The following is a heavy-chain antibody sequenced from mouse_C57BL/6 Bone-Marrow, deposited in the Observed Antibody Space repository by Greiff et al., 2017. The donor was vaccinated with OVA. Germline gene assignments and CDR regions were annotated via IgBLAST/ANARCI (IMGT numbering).Heavy chain of an antibody. Sequence: QVQLQQPGAELVKPGASVKLSCKASGYTFTSYWMHWVKQRPGQGLEWIGMIHPNSGSTNYNEKFKSKATLTVDKSSSTAYMQLSSLTSEDSAVYYCARYDYCSSYDWYFDVWGTGTTVTVSS. CDR3: ARYDYCSSYDWYFDV. CDR2: IHPNSGST. D-gene: IGHD1-1*01. CDR1: GYTFTSYW. J-gene: IGHJ1*03. V-gene: IGHV1-64*01.